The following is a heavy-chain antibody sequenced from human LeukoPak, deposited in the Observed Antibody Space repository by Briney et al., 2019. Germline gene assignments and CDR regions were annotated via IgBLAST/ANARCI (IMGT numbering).Heavy chain of an antibody. V-gene: IGHV4-34*01. J-gene: IGHJ4*02. CDR3: ARGYYYDSSGYYWYLDY. Sequence: SETLSLTCAVYGGSFSGYYWSWIRQPPGKGLEWIGYIYYSGSTYYNPSLKSRVTISVDTSKNQFSLKLSSVTAADTAVYYCARGYYYDSSGYYWYLDYWGQGTLVTVSS. CDR2: IYYSGST. D-gene: IGHD3-22*01. CDR1: GGSFSGYY.